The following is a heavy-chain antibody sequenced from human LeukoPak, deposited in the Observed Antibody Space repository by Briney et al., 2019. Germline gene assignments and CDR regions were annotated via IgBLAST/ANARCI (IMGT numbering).Heavy chain of an antibody. CDR3: ASGDNDPLFDY. D-gene: IGHD1-1*01. CDR1: GGSISSGGYY. V-gene: IGHV4-31*03. CDR2: IYYSGST. J-gene: IGHJ4*02. Sequence: SETLSLTCTVSGGSISSGGYYWSWIRQHPGKGLEWIGSIYYSGSTNYNPSLQGRITISLDTSRNQFSLKLSSVTAADTAVYYCASGDNDPLFDYWGQGTLVTVSS.